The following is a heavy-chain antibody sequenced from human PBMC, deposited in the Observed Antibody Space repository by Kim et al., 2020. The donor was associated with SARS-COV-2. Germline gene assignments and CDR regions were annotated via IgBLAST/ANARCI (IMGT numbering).Heavy chain of an antibody. CDR2: IKQDGSEK. CDR1: GFTFSSYW. J-gene: IGHJ6*02. V-gene: IGHV3-7*03. D-gene: IGHD2-2*01. CDR3: ARDGVEYCSSTSCYYYYYGMDV. Sequence: GGSLRLSCAASGFTFSSYWMSWVRQAPGKGLEWVANIKQDGSEKYYVDSVKGRFTISRDNAKNSLYLQMNSLRAEDTAVYYCARDGVEYCSSTSCYYYYYGMDVWGQGTTVTVSS.